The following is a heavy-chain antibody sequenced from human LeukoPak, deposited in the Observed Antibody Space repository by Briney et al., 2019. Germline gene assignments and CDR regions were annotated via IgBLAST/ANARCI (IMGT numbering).Heavy chain of an antibody. Sequence: PGGSLRLSCAASGFTFSSYSMIWVRQAPGGGLEGVAYISSRSTTIYYADSVKGRFTISRDNAKNSLSLQMTSLRDVDTAVYYCARADDSGIYPDYWGQGTLVTVSS. V-gene: IGHV3-48*02. D-gene: IGHD3-10*01. CDR1: GFTFSSYS. CDR2: ISSRSTTI. CDR3: ARADDSGIYPDY. J-gene: IGHJ4*02.